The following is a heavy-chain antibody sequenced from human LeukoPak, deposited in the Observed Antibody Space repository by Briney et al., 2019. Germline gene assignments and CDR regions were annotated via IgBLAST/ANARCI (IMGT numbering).Heavy chain of an antibody. CDR3: ARDAYYYDPSKYYFDY. CDR1: GFTFSSYS. J-gene: IGHJ4*02. D-gene: IGHD3-22*01. V-gene: IGHV3-21*01. CDR2: ISSSSTYI. Sequence: KAGGSLRLSCAASGFTFSSYSMNWVRQAPGKGLEWVSSISSSSTYIYYADSVRGRFTISRDNAKNSLYLQMNSLRAEDTAVYYCARDAYYYDPSKYYFDYWGQGSLVTVSS.